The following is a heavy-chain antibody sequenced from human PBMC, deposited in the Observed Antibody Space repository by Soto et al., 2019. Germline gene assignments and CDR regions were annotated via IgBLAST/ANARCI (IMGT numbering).Heavy chain of an antibody. Sequence: QVQLQQWGAGLLKPSETLSLTCAVYGGSFSGYYWSWIRQPPGKGLEWIGEINHSGSTNYNPSLKSRVTISVDTSKNQFSLKLRSVTAADTAVYYCARGSNSYGGSGWSTGKYYFDYWGQGTLVTVSS. CDR1: GGSFSGYY. V-gene: IGHV4-34*01. CDR2: INHSGST. J-gene: IGHJ4*02. D-gene: IGHD6-19*01. CDR3: ARGSNSYGGSGWSTGKYYFDY.